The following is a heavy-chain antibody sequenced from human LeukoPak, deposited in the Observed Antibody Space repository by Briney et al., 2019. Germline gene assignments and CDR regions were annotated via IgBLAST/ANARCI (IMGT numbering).Heavy chain of an antibody. Sequence: ASVKVACKASGYTFTSYGITWVRQAPGQGLEWMGWISGYRGDTKYAQKFQGRVAMTSDTSTTTVYMELRSLKSDDTAVYYCARGMTPLEHWGQGTLVIVSS. CDR2: ISGYRGDT. J-gene: IGHJ1*01. CDR1: GYTFTSYG. CDR3: ARGMTPLEH. V-gene: IGHV1-18*01.